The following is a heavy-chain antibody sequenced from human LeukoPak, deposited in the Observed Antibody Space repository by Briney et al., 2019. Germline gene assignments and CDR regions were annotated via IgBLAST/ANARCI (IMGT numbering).Heavy chain of an antibody. CDR3: AKDSVGWPRSSSAFDI. CDR1: GLTFSSYW. V-gene: IGHV3-9*01. D-gene: IGHD5-12*01. Sequence: GASLRLSCAASGLTFSSYWMSWVRQAPGKGLEWVSGISWNSGSIAYADSVKGRFTISRDNAKNSLYLQMNSLRPEDTALYYCAKDSVGWPRSSSAFDIWGQGTRVTVSS. CDR2: ISWNSGSI. J-gene: IGHJ3*02.